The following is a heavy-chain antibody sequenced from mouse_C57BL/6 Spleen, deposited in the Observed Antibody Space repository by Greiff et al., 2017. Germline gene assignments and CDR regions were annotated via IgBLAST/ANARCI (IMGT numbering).Heavy chain of an antibody. CDR2: ISYGGGST. Sequence: EVLLVESGGGLVQPGASLKLSCAASGFTFSDYYMYWVRQTPEKRLEWVAYISYGGGSTYYPDNVKGRFTISRDNAKNTLYLQMSSLKSEDTALYYGASHTDYDGFDGWGQGTTLTVSS. CDR3: ASHTDYDGFDG. J-gene: IGHJ2*01. CDR1: GFTFSDYY. D-gene: IGHD2-4*01. V-gene: IGHV5-12*01.